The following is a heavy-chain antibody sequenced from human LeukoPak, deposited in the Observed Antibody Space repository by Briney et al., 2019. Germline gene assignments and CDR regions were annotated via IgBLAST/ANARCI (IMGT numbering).Heavy chain of an antibody. CDR3: ASWVSHDFDI. Sequence: SETLSLTCTVSGGSISSRYWSWIRQPPGKGLEWIGYIYYSGGTNYSPSLKSRVTISVDTSKNQFSLKLSSVTAADTAVYYCASWVSHDFDIWGQGTMVAVSS. J-gene: IGHJ3*02. V-gene: IGHV4-59*11. CDR1: GGSISSRY. D-gene: IGHD3-16*01. CDR2: IYYSGGT.